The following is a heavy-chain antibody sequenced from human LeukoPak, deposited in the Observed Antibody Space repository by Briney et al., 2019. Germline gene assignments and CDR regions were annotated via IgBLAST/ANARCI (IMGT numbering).Heavy chain of an antibody. CDR1: GGSISRDY. Sequence: SETLSLTCTVSGGSISRDYWSWIRQPPGKGLEWIGSIYHSGSTYYNPSLKSRVSISVDTSKNQFSLKLSSVTAADTAVYYCARAATIWNPDSWGQGTLVTVSS. V-gene: IGHV4-59*12. CDR2: IYHSGST. J-gene: IGHJ4*02. D-gene: IGHD5-12*01. CDR3: ARAATIWNPDS.